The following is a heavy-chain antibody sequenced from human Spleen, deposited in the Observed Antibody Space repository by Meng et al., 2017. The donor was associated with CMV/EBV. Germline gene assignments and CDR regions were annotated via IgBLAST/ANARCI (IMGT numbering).Heavy chain of an antibody. CDR3: ARGREIVVEPADTGSRTDYYYDLDV. CDR1: GASISSSSYY. V-gene: IGHV4-39*07. D-gene: IGHD2-2*01. J-gene: IGHJ6*02. Sequence: SETLSLTCSVSGASISSSSYYWGWIRQPPGKGLEWIGSTYYSDRTYYNPSLKSRVTILVDTSKNQFSLKLSSVTAADTAVYYCARGREIVVEPADTGSRTDYYYDLDVWGQGTTVTVSS. CDR2: TYYSDRT.